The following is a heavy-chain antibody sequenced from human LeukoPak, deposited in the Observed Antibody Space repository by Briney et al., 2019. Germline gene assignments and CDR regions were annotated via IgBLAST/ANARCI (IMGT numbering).Heavy chain of an antibody. J-gene: IGHJ4*02. CDR2: IYYSGST. CDR1: GGSVSSGSYY. Sequence: SETLSLTCTVSGGSVSSGSYYWNWIRQPPGKGLEWIGNIYYSGSTNYNPSLKSRVTISVDTSKNQFSLKLSSVTAADTAVYYCARGADSSGYYSIFYFDYWGQGTLVTVSS. V-gene: IGHV4-61*01. CDR3: ARGADSSGYYSIFYFDY. D-gene: IGHD3-22*01.